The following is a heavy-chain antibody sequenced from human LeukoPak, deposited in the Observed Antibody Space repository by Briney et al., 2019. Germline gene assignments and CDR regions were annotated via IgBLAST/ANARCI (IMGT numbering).Heavy chain of an antibody. CDR1: GFPFSSHG. Sequence: GGTLRLSCAGSGFPFSSHGMNWVRQAPGKGLEWVSGISPGGGPTYYADSVRGRFTISRDDSKNTLYLQMKNLRAEDTAVYYCAKDGAWLRFDDWGQGILVTVSS. D-gene: IGHD5-12*01. CDR3: AKDGAWLRFDD. J-gene: IGHJ4*02. V-gene: IGHV3-23*01. CDR2: ISPGGGPT.